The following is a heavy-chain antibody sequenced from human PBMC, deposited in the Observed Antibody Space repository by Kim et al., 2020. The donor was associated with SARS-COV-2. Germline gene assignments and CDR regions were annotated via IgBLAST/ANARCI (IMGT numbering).Heavy chain of an antibody. CDR2: ISGSGGST. Sequence: GGSLRLSCAASGFTFSSYAMSWVRQAPGKGLEWVSAISGSGGSTYYADSVKGRFTISRDNSKNTLYLQMNSLRAEDMAVYYCAKGSPSGSYRNPGYYGMDVWGQGTTVTVSS. V-gene: IGHV3-23*01. CDR3: AKGSPSGSYRNPGYYGMDV. CDR1: GFTFSSYA. D-gene: IGHD1-26*01. J-gene: IGHJ6*02.